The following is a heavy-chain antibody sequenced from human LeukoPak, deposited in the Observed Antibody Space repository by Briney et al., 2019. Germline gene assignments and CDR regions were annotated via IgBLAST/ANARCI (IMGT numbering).Heavy chain of an antibody. CDR1: GGSIRSSSYY. V-gene: IGHV4-39*01. Sequence: SETLSLTCTVSGGSIRSSSYYWGWIRQPPGKGLEWIASIYYSGSTYYNPSLKSRVTISVDTSRDQFSLSLSSVTAADTAVYYCASNWGGDEYYFDYWGQGSLVTVSS. CDR3: ASNWGGDEYYFDY. D-gene: IGHD7-27*01. J-gene: IGHJ4*02. CDR2: IYYSGST.